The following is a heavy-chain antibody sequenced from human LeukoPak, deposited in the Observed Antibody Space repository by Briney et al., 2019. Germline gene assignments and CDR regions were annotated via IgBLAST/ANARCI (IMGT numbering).Heavy chain of an antibody. CDR1: GGSISSGGYY. CDR2: IYHSGST. V-gene: IGHV4-30-2*01. CDR3: ARGKAYCGGDCYYFDY. D-gene: IGHD2-21*02. Sequence: SETLSLTCTVSGGSISSGGYYWSWIRQPPGKGLEWIGYIYHSGSTYYNPSLKSRVTISVDTSKNQFSLKLSSVTAADTAVYYCARGKAYCGGDCYYFDYWGQGTLVTVSS. J-gene: IGHJ4*02.